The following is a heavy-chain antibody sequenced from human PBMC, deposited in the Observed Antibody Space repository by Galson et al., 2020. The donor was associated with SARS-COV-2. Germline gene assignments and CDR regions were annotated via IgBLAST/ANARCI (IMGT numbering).Heavy chain of an antibody. CDR3: AKSGCSSTSCYLNY. CDR2: ISWNSGSI. CDR1: GFTFDDYA. D-gene: IGHD2-2*01. V-gene: IGHV3-9*01. J-gene: IGHJ4*02. Sequence: GGSLRLSCAASGFTFDDYAMHWVRQAPGKGLGWVSGISWNSGSIVYADSVKGRFTISRDNAKNSLYLQMNSLRPEDTAFYYCAKSGCSSTSCYLNYWAQGSLVTVSS.